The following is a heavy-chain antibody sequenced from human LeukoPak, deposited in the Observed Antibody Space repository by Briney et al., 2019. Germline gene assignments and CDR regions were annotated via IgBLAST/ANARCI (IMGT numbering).Heavy chain of an antibody. V-gene: IGHV1-18*04. Sequence: ASVKVSCKASGGTFSSYAISWVRQAPGQGLEWMGWISAYNGNTNYAQKLQGRVTMTTDTSTSTAYMELRSLRSDDTAVYYCARVLGSYDWFDPWGQGTLVTVSS. J-gene: IGHJ5*02. D-gene: IGHD3-10*01. CDR1: GGTFSSYA. CDR2: ISAYNGNT. CDR3: ARVLGSYDWFDP.